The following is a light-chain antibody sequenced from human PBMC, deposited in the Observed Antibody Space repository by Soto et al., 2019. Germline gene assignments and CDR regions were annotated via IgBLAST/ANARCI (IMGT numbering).Light chain of an antibody. J-gene: IGKJ1*01. V-gene: IGKV3-15*01. CDR3: QQYNNWPWT. CDR1: QSLTNT. Sequence: EGVMTQSPANLSVSPGERDTLSCRAGQSLTNTFLAWYQQKPGQAPRLLIYSASRRATGFPGRFSGSGSGTDFTLTISSLQSEDLAVYYCQQYNNWPWTFGQGTKVDNK. CDR2: SAS.